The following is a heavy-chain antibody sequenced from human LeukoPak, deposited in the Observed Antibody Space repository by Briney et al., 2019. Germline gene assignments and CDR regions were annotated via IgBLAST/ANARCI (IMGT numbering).Heavy chain of an antibody. Sequence: PSETLSLTCVVSGGSVSGYYWGWIRQPPGRGLEWIGYVYYSGSTNYNPSFKSRITISVDASRNQFSLQLSSVTAADTAVYYCARIHRYCSGGACYVLDNWGQGTLVAVSS. J-gene: IGHJ4*02. CDR3: ARIHRYCSGGACYVLDN. CDR2: VYYSGST. CDR1: GGSVSGYY. D-gene: IGHD2-15*01. V-gene: IGHV4-59*02.